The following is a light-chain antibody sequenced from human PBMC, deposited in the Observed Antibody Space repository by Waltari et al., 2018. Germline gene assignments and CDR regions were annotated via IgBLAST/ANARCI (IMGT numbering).Light chain of an antibody. J-gene: IGKJ3*01. CDR2: LAF. Sequence: DIVMTQSPLSLPVTPGEPATTSCRASQSLLFSNGYNYLDWYMQKPWQSPQLLIYLAFNRASGVPDRFSGSGSGTDFTLKISRVEAEDVGIYYCMQGIQTPRAFGPGTKVDIK. CDR1: QSLLFSNGYNY. V-gene: IGKV2-28*01. CDR3: MQGIQTPRA.